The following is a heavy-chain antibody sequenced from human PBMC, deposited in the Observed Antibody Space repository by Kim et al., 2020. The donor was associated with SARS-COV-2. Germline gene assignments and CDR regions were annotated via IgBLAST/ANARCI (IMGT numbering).Heavy chain of an antibody. Sequence: GGSLRLSCAASGFTFSSYAMSWVRQAPGKGLEWVSAISGSGGSTYYADSVKGRFTISRDNSKNTLYLQMNSLRAEDTAVYYCAKDIVVVPAAKERVPLDYWGQGTLVTVSS. V-gene: IGHV3-23*01. D-gene: IGHD2-2*01. CDR3: AKDIVVVPAAKERVPLDY. CDR1: GFTFSSYA. CDR2: ISGSGGST. J-gene: IGHJ4*02.